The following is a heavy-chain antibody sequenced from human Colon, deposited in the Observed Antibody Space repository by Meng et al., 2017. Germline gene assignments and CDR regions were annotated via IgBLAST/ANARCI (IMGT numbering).Heavy chain of an antibody. D-gene: IGHD2-15*01. V-gene: IGHV4-31*03. J-gene: IGHJ5*01. CDR1: GDSITSGGYY. Sequence: VHLLESGPCLVNPSQTLSLTCSVSGDSITSGGYYWSWIRQHPGKGLEWIGYIDHSGTTYDNPSLKTRLTMSVDTSKNQFSLKLTSVTAADTAVYYCARVVSLVVKGNWFDSWGQGTLVTVSS. CDR3: ARVVSLVVKGNWFDS. CDR2: IDHSGTT.